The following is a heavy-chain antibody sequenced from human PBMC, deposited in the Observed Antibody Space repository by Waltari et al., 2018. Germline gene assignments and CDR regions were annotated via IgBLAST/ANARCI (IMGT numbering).Heavy chain of an antibody. CDR3: AREMNPRAPYFDL. J-gene: IGHJ4*02. V-gene: IGHV4-31*03. CDR1: GGSISRGSYY. CDR2: SHHSGGT. Sequence: QVQLQESGPGLVRPSQTLSLTCTVSGGSISRGSYYWSWIRQHPGKGLGWIGYSHHSGGTPYNPSRESRVSIGVDTSKNQFALKVSSVTAADTAVYYCAREMNPRAPYFDLWGQGALVTVSS.